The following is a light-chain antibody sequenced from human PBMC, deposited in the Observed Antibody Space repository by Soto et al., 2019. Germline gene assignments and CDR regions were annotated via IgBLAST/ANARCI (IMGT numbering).Light chain of an antibody. Sequence: EIVLTQSPATLSGSPGAGCTFPCRASQGIGRTLAWDRQKPGQTPGLLIYDTSTRATGVPARFSGSASGAEFTLTIASLPSEDFAVYYCQHSTNWPLTFGGGTRVESK. V-gene: IGKV3-15*01. CDR1: QGIGRT. J-gene: IGKJ4*01. CDR2: DTS. CDR3: QHSTNWPLT.